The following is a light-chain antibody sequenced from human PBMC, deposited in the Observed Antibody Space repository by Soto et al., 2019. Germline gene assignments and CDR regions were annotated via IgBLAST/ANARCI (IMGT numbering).Light chain of an antibody. CDR3: QQYNNWPIT. Sequence: EVVMTQSPATLSVSPGEGATLSCRASQRVGSLVAWYQQKPGQAPRLLIYRASTSATDPAARFTGSGSGTEFTLTISSLQTEDFAVYYCQQYNNWPITFGPGTRLEI. CDR2: RAS. CDR1: QRVGSL. J-gene: IGKJ5*01. V-gene: IGKV3D-15*01.